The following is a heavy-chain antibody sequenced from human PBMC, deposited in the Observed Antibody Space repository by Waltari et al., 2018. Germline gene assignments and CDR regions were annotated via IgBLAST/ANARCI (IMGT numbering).Heavy chain of an antibody. D-gene: IGHD1-26*01. CDR2: ISYDGSNK. J-gene: IGHJ4*02. V-gene: IGHV3-30-3*01. Sequence: QVQLVESGGGVVQPGRSLRLSCAASGFTFSSYALHWVRQAPGKGLEWVAVISYDGSNKYYADSVKGRFTISRDNSKNTLYLQMNSLRAEDTAVYYCARVPYSGSYYVSYFDYWGQGTLVTVSS. CDR3: ARVPYSGSYYVSYFDY. CDR1: GFTFSSYA.